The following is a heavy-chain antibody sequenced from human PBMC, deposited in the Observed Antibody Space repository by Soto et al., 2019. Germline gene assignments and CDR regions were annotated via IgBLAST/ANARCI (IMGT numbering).Heavy chain of an antibody. Sequence: EASVKVSCKASGCTFTNYYIHWVRQAPGQGLEWMGIINPSGGSTSYAQRFRGRVTMTRDTSTSTVYMDLSGLRSDDTAVYYCAREDLISMRDYYFTYWGQGTMVTVSS. CDR2: INPSGGST. D-gene: IGHD3-22*01. J-gene: IGHJ4*02. V-gene: IGHV1-46*01. CDR1: GCTFTNYY. CDR3: AREDLISMRDYYFTY.